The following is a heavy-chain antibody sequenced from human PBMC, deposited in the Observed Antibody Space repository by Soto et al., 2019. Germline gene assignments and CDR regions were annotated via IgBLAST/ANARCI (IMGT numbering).Heavy chain of an antibody. J-gene: IGHJ4*02. V-gene: IGHV1-2*02. CDR1: GYTFTAYY. CDR3: ARQLAYCGGDCYTEPIDY. D-gene: IGHD2-21*02. Sequence: QAQLVQSGAEVKKPGASVKVSCKTSGYTFTAYYIHWVRQAPGQGLEWVGWINPKTGDTKYAQKFQGRVTMTGDTSMTTAYMDLGRLRSDDTAVYYCARQLAYCGGDCYTEPIDYWGQGTLVTVSS. CDR2: INPKTGDT.